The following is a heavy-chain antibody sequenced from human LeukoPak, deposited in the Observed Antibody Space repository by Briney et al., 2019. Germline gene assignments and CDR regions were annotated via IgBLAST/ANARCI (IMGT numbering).Heavy chain of an antibody. D-gene: IGHD3-22*01. CDR2: ISASGGNT. CDR1: GFTFSSYA. CDR3: ARGPTYYYDSSGYPLDY. Sequence: PGGSLRLSCAASGFTFSSYAMSWVRQAPGKGLEWVSTISASGGNTYYADSVKGRFTISRDNAKNSLYLQMNSLRAEDTAVYYCARGPTYYYDSSGYPLDYWGQGTLVTVSS. V-gene: IGHV3-23*01. J-gene: IGHJ4*02.